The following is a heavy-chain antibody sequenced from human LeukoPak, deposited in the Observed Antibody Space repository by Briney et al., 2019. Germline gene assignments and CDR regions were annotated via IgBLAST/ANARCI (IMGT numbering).Heavy chain of an antibody. J-gene: IGHJ3*02. CDR3: ARAFYYDSSGPPYDAFDI. Sequence: ASVKVSCKASGGTFSSYAISWVRQAPGQGLEWMGRIIPILGIANYAQKFQGRVTITADKSTSTAYMELSSLRSEDTAVYYCARAFYYDSSGPPYDAFDIWGQGTMVTVSS. D-gene: IGHD3-22*01. CDR1: GGTFSSYA. V-gene: IGHV1-69*04. CDR2: IIPILGIA.